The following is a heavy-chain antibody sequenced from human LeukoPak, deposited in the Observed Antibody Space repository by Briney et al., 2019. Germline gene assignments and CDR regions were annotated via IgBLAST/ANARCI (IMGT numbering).Heavy chain of an antibody. CDR1: GFTFSRYW. J-gene: IGHJ1*01. CDR2: IKSDGKT. V-gene: IGHV3-74*01. Sequence: GGSLRLSCEASGFTFSRYWMHWVRQAPGKGLVWVSRIKSDGKTNYADSVKGRFTISRDNAKNTVSLQMDSQRAEDTGVYYCARAPSEVGGYYPEYFRHWAREPWSPSPQ. CDR3: ARAPSEVGGYYPEYFRH. D-gene: IGHD3-22*01.